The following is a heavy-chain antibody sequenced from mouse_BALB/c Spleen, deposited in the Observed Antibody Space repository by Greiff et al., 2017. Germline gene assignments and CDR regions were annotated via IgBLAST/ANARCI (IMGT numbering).Heavy chain of an antibody. CDR2: IDPYNGGT. Sequence: LQESGPELGKPGASVKISCKASGYSFTGYNMYWVKQSHRKSLEWIGYIDPYNGGTSYNQKSKGKATLTVDKSSSTAYMHLNSLTSEDSAIYYCARFSSYNYFDYWGQGTTLTVSS. CDR3: ARFSSYNYFDY. CDR1: GYSFTGYN. V-gene: IGHV1S135*01. J-gene: IGHJ2*01. D-gene: IGHD1-1*01.